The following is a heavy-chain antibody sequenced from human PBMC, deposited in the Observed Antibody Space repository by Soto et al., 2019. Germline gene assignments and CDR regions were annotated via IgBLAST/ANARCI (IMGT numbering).Heavy chain of an antibody. CDR3: ARDGGLGDLSSY. CDR2: IWYDGSNK. Sequence: QVQLVESGGGVVQPGRSLRLSCAASGFTFSSYGMHWVRQAPGKGLEWVAVIWYDGSNKYYADSVKGRFTISRDNSKNTLYLQMNSLRAEDTAVYYCARDGGLGDLSSYWGQGTLVTVSS. V-gene: IGHV3-33*01. CDR1: GFTFSSYG. D-gene: IGHD3-16*01. J-gene: IGHJ4*02.